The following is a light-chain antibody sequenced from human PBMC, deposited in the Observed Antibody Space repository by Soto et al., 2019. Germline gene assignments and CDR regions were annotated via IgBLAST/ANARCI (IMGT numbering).Light chain of an antibody. CDR3: QSFDSSDQV. J-gene: IGLJ3*02. Sequence: NFMLAQPHSVSESPGKTITISCTRSGGSIASNYVQWFQQRPGRSPTTVIYEDNQRPSGVPDPFSGSIDSSSNSASLTISGLKTEDEATYYCQSFDSSDQVFGGGTKLTVL. CDR2: EDN. V-gene: IGLV6-57*01. CDR1: GGSIASNY.